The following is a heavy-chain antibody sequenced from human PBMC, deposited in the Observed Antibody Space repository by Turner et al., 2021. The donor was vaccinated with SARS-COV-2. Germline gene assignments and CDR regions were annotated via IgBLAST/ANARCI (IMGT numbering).Heavy chain of an antibody. CDR2: ISYDGSNK. Sequence: QVQLVESGGGVVQPGRSLRLSCAASGFTFSSYGMHWVRQAPGKGLEWVAVISYDGSNKSYADSVKGRFTISRDNSKNTLYLQMNSLRAEDTAVYYCAKEGFGYSYGSYYFDYWGQGTLVTVSS. CDR1: GFTFSSYG. V-gene: IGHV3-30*18. CDR3: AKEGFGYSYGSYYFDY. J-gene: IGHJ4*02. D-gene: IGHD5-18*01.